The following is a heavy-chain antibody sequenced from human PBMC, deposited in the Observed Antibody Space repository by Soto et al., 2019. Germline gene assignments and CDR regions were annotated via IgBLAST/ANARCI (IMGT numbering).Heavy chain of an antibody. J-gene: IGHJ4*02. D-gene: IGHD6-13*01. CDR2: IWYDGSNK. CDR1: GFTFSSYG. CDR3: ARARAARQASSSWYNFDY. V-gene: IGHV3-33*01. Sequence: PGGSLRLSCAASGFTFSSYGTHWVRQAPGKGLEWVAVIWYDGSNKYYADSVKGRFTISRDNSKNTLYLQMNSLRAEDTAVYYCARARAARQASSSWYNFDYWGQGTLVTVSS.